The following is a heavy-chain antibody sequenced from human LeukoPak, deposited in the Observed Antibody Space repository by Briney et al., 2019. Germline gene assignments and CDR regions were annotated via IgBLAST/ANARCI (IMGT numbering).Heavy chain of an antibody. CDR1: GFTISPYW. Sequence: GGSLRLSCAASGFTISPYWMSWVRRAPGKGLEWVANIKQDGSEKYYVDSVKGRFAISRDNAKNSVYLQMNGLRAEDTAVYYCARENTAVPGGDCWGQGTLVTVSS. CDR3: ARENTAVPGGDC. D-gene: IGHD5-18*01. J-gene: IGHJ4*02. CDR2: IKQDGSEK. V-gene: IGHV3-7*01.